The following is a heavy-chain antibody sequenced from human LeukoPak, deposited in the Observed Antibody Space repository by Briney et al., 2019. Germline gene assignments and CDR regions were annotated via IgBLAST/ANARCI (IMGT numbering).Heavy chain of an antibody. D-gene: IGHD2-15*01. CDR1: GGSISSHY. CDR3: ARGGRGYCSGGSCYPGGYFDY. Sequence: PSETLSLTCTVSGGSISSHYWSWIRQPPGKGLEWIGEINHSGSTNYNPSLKSRVTISVDTSKNQFSLKLSSVTAADTAVYYCARGGRGYCSGGSCYPGGYFDYWGQGTLVTVYS. J-gene: IGHJ4*02. V-gene: IGHV4-34*01. CDR2: INHSGST.